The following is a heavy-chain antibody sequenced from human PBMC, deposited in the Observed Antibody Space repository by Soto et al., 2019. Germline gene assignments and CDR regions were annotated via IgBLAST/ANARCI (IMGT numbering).Heavy chain of an antibody. J-gene: IGHJ4*02. D-gene: IGHD2-2*01. CDR3: ARDKGYCSSTSCYPVDY. Sequence: GASVKVSCKASGYTLTSYGISWARQAPGQGLEWMGWISAYNGNTNYAQKPQGRVTMTTDTSTSTAYMELRSLRSDDTAVYYCARDKGYCSSTSCYPVDYWGQGTLVTVSS. CDR2: ISAYNGNT. V-gene: IGHV1-18*01. CDR1: GYTLTSYG.